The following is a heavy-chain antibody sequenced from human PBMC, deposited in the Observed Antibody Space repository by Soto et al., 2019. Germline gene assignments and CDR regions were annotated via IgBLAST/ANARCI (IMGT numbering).Heavy chain of an antibody. V-gene: IGHV3-33*01. CDR3: ARGSGHYDFWSGYPHDLDY. D-gene: IGHD3-3*01. Sequence: QVQLVESGGGVVQPGRSLRLSCAASGFTFSSYGMHWVRQAPGKGLEWVAVIWYDGSNKYYADSVKGRFTISRDNSKNTLYLQKNSLRAEDTAVYYCARGSGHYDFWSGYPHDLDYWGQGTLVTVSS. J-gene: IGHJ4*02. CDR1: GFTFSSYG. CDR2: IWYDGSNK.